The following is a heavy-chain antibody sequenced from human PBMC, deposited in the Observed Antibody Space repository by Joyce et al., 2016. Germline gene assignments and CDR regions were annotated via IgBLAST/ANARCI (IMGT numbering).Heavy chain of an antibody. D-gene: IGHD2-2*02. CDR2: IYPGDADT. CDR3: ARSTLPGYCSSTSCYIRYYFDY. J-gene: IGHJ4*02. V-gene: IGHV5-51*01. Sequence: EVQLVQSGAEVKKPGESLKISCKGSGYSFTNYWIGWVRQMPGKGLGWMEVIYPGDADTRYSPSFQGQVTISADKSISTAYLQWSSLKASDTAMYYCARSTLPGYCSSTSCYIRYYFDYWGQGTLVTVSS. CDR1: GYSFTNYW.